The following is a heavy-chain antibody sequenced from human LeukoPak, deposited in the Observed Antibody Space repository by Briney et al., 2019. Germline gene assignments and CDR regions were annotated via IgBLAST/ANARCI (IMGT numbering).Heavy chain of an antibody. Sequence: SETLSRTCTVSGGSISSGSYSWNWIRQPAGKGLEWIGRIYTSGSTNYNPSLKSRLTISVDTSKNQFSLKLSSVTAADTAVYYCARAEWELDDAFDIWGQGTMVTVSS. D-gene: IGHD1-26*01. CDR3: ARAEWELDDAFDI. J-gene: IGHJ3*02. V-gene: IGHV4-61*02. CDR1: GGSISSGSYS. CDR2: IYTSGST.